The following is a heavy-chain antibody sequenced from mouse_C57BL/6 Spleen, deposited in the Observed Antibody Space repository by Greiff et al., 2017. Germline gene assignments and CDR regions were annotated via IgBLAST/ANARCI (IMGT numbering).Heavy chain of an antibody. CDR1: GYTFTSYW. V-gene: IGHV1-55*01. D-gene: IGHD1-1*01. CDR2: IYPGSGST. Sequence: QVQLQQPGAELVKPGASVKLSCKASGYTFTSYWITWVKQRPGQGLEWIGDIYPGSGSTTYNEKFKSKATLTVDTSSSTAYMQLSSLTSEDSAVYYCARWDTTVVANWYFDVWGTGTTVTVSS. J-gene: IGHJ1*03. CDR3: ARWDTTVVANWYFDV.